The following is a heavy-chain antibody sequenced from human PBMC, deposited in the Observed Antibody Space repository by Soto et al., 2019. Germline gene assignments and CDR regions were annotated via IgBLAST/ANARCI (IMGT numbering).Heavy chain of an antibody. CDR3: ATSILLRQIWDS. V-gene: IGHV3-48*03. D-gene: IGHD3-16*01. CDR2: ISSSGSTI. J-gene: IGHJ4*02. CDR1: GFTFSSYE. Sequence: EVQLVESGGGLVQPGGSLRLSCAASGFTFSSYEMNWVRQAPGKGLEWVSYISSSGSTIYYAGSLKGRFTISRDNAKNSLYLQMNSLTAEDTAVYYCATSILLRQIWDSWGQGTLVTVSS.